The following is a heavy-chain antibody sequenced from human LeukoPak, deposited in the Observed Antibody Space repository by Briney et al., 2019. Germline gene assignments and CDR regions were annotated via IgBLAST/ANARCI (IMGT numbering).Heavy chain of an antibody. CDR1: GFMFTSYW. CDR2: INQDGSAK. Sequence: GGSLRLSCAASGFMFTSYWMSWVRQAPGEGLEWVANINQDGSAKYYVDSVKGRFTISRDNAKNSLYLQMNGLRAEDTALYYCAKDYGYSGYEFDYWGQGTLVTVSS. CDR3: AKDYGYSGYEFDY. J-gene: IGHJ4*02. V-gene: IGHV3-7*03. D-gene: IGHD5-12*01.